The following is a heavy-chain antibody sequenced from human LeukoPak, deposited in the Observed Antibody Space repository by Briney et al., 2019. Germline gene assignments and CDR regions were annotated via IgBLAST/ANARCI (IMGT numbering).Heavy chain of an antibody. CDR3: ARAPYGNYYYYYMDV. CDR2: IYSGGST. D-gene: IGHD3-10*01. J-gene: IGHJ6*03. Sequence: GGSLRLSCAASGFTVSSNYMSWVRQAPGKGLERVSIIYSGGSTYYADSVKGRFTISRDNSKNTLYFQMNSLRAEDTAVYYCARAPYGNYYYYYMDVWGKGTTVTVSS. V-gene: IGHV3-53*01. CDR1: GFTVSSNY.